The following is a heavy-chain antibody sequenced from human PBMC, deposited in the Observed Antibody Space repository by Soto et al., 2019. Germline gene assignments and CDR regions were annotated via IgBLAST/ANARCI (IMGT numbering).Heavy chain of an antibody. Sequence: ASVKVSCKASGGTFSSYTISWVRQAPGQRLEWMGWINAGNGNTKYSQKFQGRVTITRDTSASTAYMELSSLRSEDTAAYYCARDLRGGSYGGDAFDIWGQGTMVTVSS. J-gene: IGHJ3*02. V-gene: IGHV1-3*01. CDR3: ARDLRGGSYGGDAFDI. CDR2: INAGNGNT. CDR1: GGTFSSYT. D-gene: IGHD1-26*01.